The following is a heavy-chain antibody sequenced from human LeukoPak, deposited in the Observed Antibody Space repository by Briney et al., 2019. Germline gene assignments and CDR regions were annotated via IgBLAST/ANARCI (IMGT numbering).Heavy chain of an antibody. CDR1: GFTFDDYG. CDR3: ARGMTDYYYGSGNEVDY. D-gene: IGHD3-10*01. Sequence: GGSLRLSCAASGFTFDDYGMGWVRQAPGKGLEWVSGINWNGGSTGYADSVKGRFTISRDNAKNSLYLQMNSLRAEDTAVYYCARGMTDYYYGSGNEVDYWGQGTLVTVSS. CDR2: INWNGGST. J-gene: IGHJ4*02. V-gene: IGHV3-20*04.